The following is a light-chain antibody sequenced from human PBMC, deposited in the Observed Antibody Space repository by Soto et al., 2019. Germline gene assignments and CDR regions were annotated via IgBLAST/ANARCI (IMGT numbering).Light chain of an antibody. Sequence: VLTQSPGTLSLSPGERATLSCRARQSVSRYLVWYQHKPGQAPRLLIYGASSRASGIPDRFSGSGSGTDFTLTINRLGPEDSAVYYCQQFDTSPYTFGQGTKLEIK. J-gene: IGKJ2*01. CDR1: QSVSRY. CDR2: GAS. V-gene: IGKV3-20*01. CDR3: QQFDTSPYT.